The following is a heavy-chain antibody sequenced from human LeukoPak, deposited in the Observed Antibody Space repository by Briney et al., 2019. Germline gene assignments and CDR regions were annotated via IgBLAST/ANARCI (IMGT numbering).Heavy chain of an antibody. D-gene: IGHD6-13*01. CDR3: ASYGSSWEFDY. V-gene: IGHV4-30-4*01. CDR1: GGSISSGDYY. CDR2: IYYSVST. Sequence: SETLSLTCTVSGGSISSGDYYWSWIRQPPGKGLEWIGYIYYSVSTYYNPSLKSRVTISVDTSKNQFSLKLSSVTAADTAVYYCASYGSSWEFDYWGQGTLVTVSS. J-gene: IGHJ4*02.